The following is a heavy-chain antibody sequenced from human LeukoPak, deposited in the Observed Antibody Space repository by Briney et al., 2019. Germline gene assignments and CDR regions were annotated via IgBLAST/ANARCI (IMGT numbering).Heavy chain of an antibody. Sequence: SETLSLTCTVSGGSISSYHWSWIRQPAGKGLEWIGRIYTSGSTNYNPSLKSRVTMSVDTSKNQSSLRLSSVTAADTAVYYCARDSGTGYYNYYYYMDVWGKGTTVTVSS. D-gene: IGHD3/OR15-3a*01. CDR1: GGSISSYH. CDR3: ARDSGTGYYNYYYYMDV. V-gene: IGHV4-4*07. CDR2: IYTSGST. J-gene: IGHJ6*03.